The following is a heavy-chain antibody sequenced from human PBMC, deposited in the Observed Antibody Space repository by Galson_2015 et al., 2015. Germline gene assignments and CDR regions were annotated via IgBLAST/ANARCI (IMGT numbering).Heavy chain of an antibody. CDR3: AKGITGSRDYYYYMDV. CDR1: GFTFDDYA. J-gene: IGHJ6*03. CDR2: ISWNSGSI. Sequence: SLRLSCAASGFTFDDYAMHWVRQAPGKGLGWVSGISWNSGSIGYADSVKGRFTISRDNAKNSLYLQMNSLRAEDTALYYCAKGITGSRDYYYYMDVWGKGTTVTVSS. D-gene: IGHD1-20*01. V-gene: IGHV3-9*01.